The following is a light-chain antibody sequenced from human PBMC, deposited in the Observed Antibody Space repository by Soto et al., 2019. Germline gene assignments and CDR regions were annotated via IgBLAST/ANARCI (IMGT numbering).Light chain of an antibody. J-gene: IGKJ3*01. CDR3: QQANSFPFT. V-gene: IGKV1-12*01. Sequence: IQMTQSPSSVSASVGDRVTITCRASQGVGSWVAWYQQKPGKAPRLLVYDASSLQGGVPSRFSGSGSGTDFTLTISSLQPEDFATYYCQQANSFPFTFGPGTKVDFK. CDR2: DAS. CDR1: QGVGSW.